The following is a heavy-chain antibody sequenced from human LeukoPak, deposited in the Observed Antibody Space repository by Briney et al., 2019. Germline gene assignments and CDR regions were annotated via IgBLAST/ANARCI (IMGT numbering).Heavy chain of an antibody. D-gene: IGHD3-10*01. Sequence: GASVKVSCKASGYTFTRYAMNWVRQAPGQGLEWMGWINTNTGNPTYAQGFTGRFVFSLDTSVSTAYLQISSLKAEDTAVYYCARGSRITMVRGVNPSGDYWGQGTLVTVSS. V-gene: IGHV7-4-1*02. J-gene: IGHJ4*02. CDR3: ARGSRITMVRGVNPSGDY. CDR1: GYTFTRYA. CDR2: INTNTGNP.